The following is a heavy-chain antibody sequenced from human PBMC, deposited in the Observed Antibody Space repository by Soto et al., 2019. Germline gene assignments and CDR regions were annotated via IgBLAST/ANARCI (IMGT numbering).Heavy chain of an antibody. CDR2: IGRDGSEK. CDR1: GFTFNSYW. V-gene: IGHV3-7*05. J-gene: IGHJ4*02. CDR3: AAWPLSSWFDY. D-gene: IGHD6-13*01. Sequence: EVQLVESGGGLVQPGESLRLSCVGSGFTFNSYWMGWVRQAPGKGPQWVANIGRDGSEKSYMDSLKGRFTISRDNARRSVHLQMNSLGVDDTTVYYCAAWPLSSWFDYWGRGILVTVSS.